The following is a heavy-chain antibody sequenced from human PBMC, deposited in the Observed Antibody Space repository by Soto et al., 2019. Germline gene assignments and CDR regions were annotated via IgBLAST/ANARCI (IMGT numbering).Heavy chain of an antibody. CDR2: IITYNENM. CDR1: CSTFTDNG. Sequence: GASVNVSCKASCSTFTDNGIDWVRQAPGQWLEWMGWIITYNENMETAPQLQGRRTMTTDTSTTTAYMELTNLKFDDTALYYRADVGGYSTDDYSFDLWGQGTLVTVSS. J-gene: IGHJ4*02. D-gene: IGHD5-18*01. V-gene: IGHV1-18*04. CDR3: ADVGGYSTDDYSFDL.